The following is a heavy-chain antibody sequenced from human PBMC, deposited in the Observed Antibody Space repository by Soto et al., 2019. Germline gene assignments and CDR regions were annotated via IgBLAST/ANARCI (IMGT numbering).Heavy chain of an antibody. CDR1: GYDFTTVW. V-gene: IGHV5-51*01. D-gene: IGHD6-19*01. CDR3: ARTTVAGIRGSFDF. J-gene: IGHJ4*02. CDR2: VYPGDSDT. Sequence: GESLKISCQGSGYDFTTVWIGWVRQMPGKGLECPGIVYPGDSDTRYSPSFQGQVTISADKSINTAYLHFSSLKASDTAIYYCARTTVAGIRGSFDFWGQGTLVTVSS.